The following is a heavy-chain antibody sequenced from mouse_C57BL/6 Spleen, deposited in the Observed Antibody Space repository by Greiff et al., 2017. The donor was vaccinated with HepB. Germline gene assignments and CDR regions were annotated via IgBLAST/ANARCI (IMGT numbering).Heavy chain of an antibody. CDR2: IWRGGST. V-gene: IGHV2-5*01. CDR3: AKSGHYSNPPYAMDY. Sequence: VHLVESGPGLVQPSQSLSITCTVSGFSLTSYGVHWVRQSPGKGLEWLGVIWRGGSTDYNAAFMSRLSITKDNSKSQVFFKMNSLQADDTAIYYCAKSGHYSNPPYAMDYWGQGTSVTVSS. J-gene: IGHJ4*01. CDR1: GFSLTSYG. D-gene: IGHD2-5*01.